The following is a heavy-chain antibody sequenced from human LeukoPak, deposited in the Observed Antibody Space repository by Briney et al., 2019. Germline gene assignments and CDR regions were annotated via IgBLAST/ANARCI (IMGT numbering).Heavy chain of an antibody. CDR3: ARDSPVGATSY. V-gene: IGHV1-46*01. J-gene: IGHJ4*02. CDR2: INPSGGST. Sequence: ASVKVSCKASGYTFTSYYMHWVRQAPGQGLEWMGIINPSGGSTSYAQKFQGRVTMTTDTSTSTAYMELRSLRSDDTAVYYCARDSPVGATSYWGQGTLVTVSS. CDR1: GYTFTSYY. D-gene: IGHD1-26*01.